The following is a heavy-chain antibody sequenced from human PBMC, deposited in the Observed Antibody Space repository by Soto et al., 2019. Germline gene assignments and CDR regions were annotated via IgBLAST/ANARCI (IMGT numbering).Heavy chain of an antibody. J-gene: IGHJ5*02. CDR2: INPNSGGT. D-gene: IGHD3-9*01. CDR1: GYTFTGYY. V-gene: IGHV1-2*02. Sequence: GASVKVSCKASGYTFTGYYMHWVRQAPGQGLEWMGWINPNSGGTNYAQKFQGRVTMTRDTSISTAYMELSRLRSDDTAVYYCARGRDILTGYYGWFNPWGQGTLVTVSS. CDR3: ARGRDILTGYYGWFNP.